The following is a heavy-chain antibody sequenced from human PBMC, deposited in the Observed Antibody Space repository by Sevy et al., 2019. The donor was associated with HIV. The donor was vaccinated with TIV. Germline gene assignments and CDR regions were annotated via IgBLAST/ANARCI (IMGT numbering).Heavy chain of an antibody. J-gene: IGHJ4*02. D-gene: IGHD2-2*01. CDR1: GFTFNNYY. Sequence: GGSLRLSCAASGFTFNNYYMNWVRQAPGKGLEWVSSISSSSTYIYYADSMKGRFTISRDNDKNPLYLQMNSLRAEDTAVYYCARDGGCTSTSCLLYFDYWGQGTLVTVSS. CDR3: ARDGGCTSTSCLLYFDY. CDR2: ISSSSTYI. V-gene: IGHV3-21*01.